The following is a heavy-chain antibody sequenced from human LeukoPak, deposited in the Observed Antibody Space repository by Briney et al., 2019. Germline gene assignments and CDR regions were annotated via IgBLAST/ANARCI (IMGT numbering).Heavy chain of an antibody. V-gene: IGHV3-21*01. CDR3: ARDLYDFWSGFDI. D-gene: IGHD3-3*01. Sequence: GGSLRLSCAASGFTFSSYSMNWVRQAPGKGLEWVSSISSSSSYIYYADPVKGRFTISRDNAKNSLYLQMNSLRAEDTAVYYCARDLYDFWSGFDIWGQGTMVTVSS. CDR2: ISSSSSYI. CDR1: GFTFSSYS. J-gene: IGHJ3*02.